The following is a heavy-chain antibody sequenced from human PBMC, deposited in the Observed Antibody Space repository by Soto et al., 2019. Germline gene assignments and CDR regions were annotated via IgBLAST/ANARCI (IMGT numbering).Heavy chain of an antibody. CDR1: GFTFSSYA. D-gene: IGHD3-3*01. V-gene: IGHV3-64*04. CDR2: ISSNGGST. J-gene: IGHJ6*02. CDR3: AKDLKRGTLEWLSYYYYYGMDV. Sequence: GGSLRLSCSASGFTFSSYAMHWVRQAPGKGLEYVSAISSNGGSTYYADSVKGRFTISRDNSKNTLYLQMNSLRAEDTAVYYCAKDLKRGTLEWLSYYYYYGMDVWGQGTTVTVSS.